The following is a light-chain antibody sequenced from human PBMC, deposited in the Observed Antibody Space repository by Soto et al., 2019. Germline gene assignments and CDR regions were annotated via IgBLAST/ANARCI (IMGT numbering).Light chain of an antibody. Sequence: DIQMTQSPSTLSASVGDRVTITCRASQSISSWLAWYQQKPGKAPKLLIYKTSSLESGVPSSFTGSGSGTEFTLTINSLQPDDFATYYCQQYNSYSRTFGQGTKVEIK. CDR3: QQYNSYSRT. CDR2: KTS. J-gene: IGKJ1*01. CDR1: QSISSW. V-gene: IGKV1-5*03.